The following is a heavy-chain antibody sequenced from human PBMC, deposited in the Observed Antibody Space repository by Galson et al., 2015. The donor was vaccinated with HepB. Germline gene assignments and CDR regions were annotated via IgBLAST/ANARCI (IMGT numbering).Heavy chain of an antibody. CDR1: GFTFSGSG. Sequence: SLRLSCAVSGFTFSGSGMHWVRQAPGKGLEWVATIWYDGSKKYYADSVKGRFTISRDNSKKTLSLQMNSLRAEDTAIYFCARDKNWGWGLGDYWGHGTLVTVSS. CDR2: IWYDGSKK. CDR3: ARDKNWGWGLGDY. V-gene: IGHV3-33*01. J-gene: IGHJ4*01. D-gene: IGHD7-27*01.